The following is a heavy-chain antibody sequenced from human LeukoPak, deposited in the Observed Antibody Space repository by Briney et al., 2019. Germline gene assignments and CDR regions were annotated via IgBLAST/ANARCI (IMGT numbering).Heavy chain of an antibody. J-gene: IGHJ5*02. CDR3: ARHGSPVTPQSDNWFDP. CDR1: VGSMSLYY. CDR2: IYTSGST. D-gene: IGHD4-17*01. Sequence: LETLSLTCTVSVGSMSLYYWNWIRQPPGKGLEYIGYIYTSGSTNYNPSLKSRVTISVDTSKNQFSLRLSSVTAADTAVYYCARHGSPVTPQSDNWFDPWGQGTLVTVSS. V-gene: IGHV4-4*09.